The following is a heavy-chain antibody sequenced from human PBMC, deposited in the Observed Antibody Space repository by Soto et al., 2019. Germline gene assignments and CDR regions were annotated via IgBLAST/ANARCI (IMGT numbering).Heavy chain of an antibody. CDR2: IGTDDDT. D-gene: IGHD3-22*01. Sequence: GGSLRLSCVGFGFTFSTYDMHWVRQNVGKGLEWVSSIGTDDDTYYLDSVRGRFTISREDAKNSLYLQMDSLGAGDTAVYYCARAYYDNSGYPLGGMDVWGQGTMVTVSS. J-gene: IGHJ6*02. CDR3: ARAYYDNSGYPLGGMDV. V-gene: IGHV3-13*01. CDR1: GFTFSTYD.